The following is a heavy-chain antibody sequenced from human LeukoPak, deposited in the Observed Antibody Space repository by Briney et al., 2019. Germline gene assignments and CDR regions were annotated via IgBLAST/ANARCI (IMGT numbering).Heavy chain of an antibody. CDR3: ARDYDYVWGSPGSAFDI. CDR1: GYTFTSYG. V-gene: IGHV1-18*01. D-gene: IGHD3-16*01. Sequence: ASVKVSCKASGYTFTSYGISWVRQAPGQGREWMGWISAYNGNTNYAQKLQGRVTMTTDTSTSTAYMEPRSLRSDDTAVYYCARDYDYVWGSPGSAFDIWGQGTMVTVSS. J-gene: IGHJ3*02. CDR2: ISAYNGNT.